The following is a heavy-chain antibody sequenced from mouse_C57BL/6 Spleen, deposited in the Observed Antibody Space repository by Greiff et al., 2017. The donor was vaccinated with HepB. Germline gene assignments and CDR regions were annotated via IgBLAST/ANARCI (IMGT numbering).Heavy chain of an antibody. V-gene: IGHV1-4*01. Sequence: VKLMESGAELARPGASVKMSCKASGYTFTSYTMHWVKQRPGQGLEWIGYINPSSGYTKYNQKFKDKATLTADKSSSTAYMQLSSLTSEDSAVYYCARSDYGSSHWYFDVWGTGTTVTVSS. CDR3: ARSDYGSSHWYFDV. CDR2: INPSSGYT. CDR1: GYTFTSYT. D-gene: IGHD1-1*01. J-gene: IGHJ1*03.